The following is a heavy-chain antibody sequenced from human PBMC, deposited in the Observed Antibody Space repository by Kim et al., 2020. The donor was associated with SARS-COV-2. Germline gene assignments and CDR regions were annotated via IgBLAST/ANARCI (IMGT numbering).Heavy chain of an antibody. CDR3: ARGSRGSGSYPYYYYYGMDV. J-gene: IGHJ6*02. Sequence: SETLSLTCAVYGGSFSGYYWSWIRQPPGKGLEWIGEINHSGSTNYNPSLKSRVTISVDTSKNQFSLKLSSVTAADTAVYYCARGSRGSGSYPYYYYYGMDVWGQGTTVTVSS. CDR1: GGSFSGYY. D-gene: IGHD3-10*01. V-gene: IGHV4-34*01. CDR2: INHSGST.